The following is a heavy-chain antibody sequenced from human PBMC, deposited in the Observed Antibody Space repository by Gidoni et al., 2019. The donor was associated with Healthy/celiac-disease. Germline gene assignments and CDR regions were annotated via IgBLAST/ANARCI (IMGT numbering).Heavy chain of an antibody. D-gene: IGHD3-16*01. CDR1: GFTFTSES. CDR2: ISSSRNTI. Sequence: EVQLVESGRGVVQRGGSLRLSCAASGFTFTSESVNWVRQAPGKGLELVSYISSSRNTIYYADSVKGRFTISRDNANNSLYLLMTSRRAEDTAVYYCAREFGGGRLRLGFDPWGQGTLVTVSS. CDR3: AREFGGGRLRLGFDP. J-gene: IGHJ5*02. V-gene: IGHV3-48*01.